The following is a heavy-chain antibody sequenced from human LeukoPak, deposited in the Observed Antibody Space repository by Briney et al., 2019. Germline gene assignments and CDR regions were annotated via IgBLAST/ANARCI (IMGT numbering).Heavy chain of an antibody. V-gene: IGHV1-18*04. J-gene: IGHJ4*02. D-gene: IGHD3-9*01. Sequence: ASVKVSCKASGYTFTNYGISWVRQAPGQGLEWMGWISAYNGNTNYAQKLQGRVTMTTDTSTSTAYMELRSLRSDDTAVYYCASARAGYFDWLLNYWAQGTLVTVSS. CDR1: GYTFTNYG. CDR3: ASARAGYFDWLLNY. CDR2: ISAYNGNT.